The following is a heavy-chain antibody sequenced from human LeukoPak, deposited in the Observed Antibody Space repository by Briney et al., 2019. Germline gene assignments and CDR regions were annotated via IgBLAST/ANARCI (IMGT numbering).Heavy chain of an antibody. CDR2: ISGSGGST. CDR3: ARDVLPDY. J-gene: IGHJ4*02. V-gene: IGHV3-23*01. CDR1: GFTFSSFA. Sequence: GGSLRLSCAASGFTFSSFAMSWVRQAPGKGLEWVSAISGSGGSTYYADSVKGRFTISRDNAKNSLYLQMNGLRAEDTAVYYGARDVLPDYGGQGTLVTVST.